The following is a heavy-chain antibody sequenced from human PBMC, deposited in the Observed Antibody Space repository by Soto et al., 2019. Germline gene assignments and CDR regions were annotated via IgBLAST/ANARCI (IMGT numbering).Heavy chain of an antibody. CDR2: ISAYNGNT. CDR1: GYTFTSYG. J-gene: IGHJ3*02. V-gene: IGHV1-18*01. D-gene: IGHD3-22*01. Sequence: ASVKVSCKASGYTFTSYGISWVRQAPGQGLEWMGWISAYNGNTNYAQKLQGRVTMTTDTSTSTVYMELSSLRSEDTAVYYCARAHYYDSSDDAFDIWGQGTMVTVSS. CDR3: ARAHYYDSSDDAFDI.